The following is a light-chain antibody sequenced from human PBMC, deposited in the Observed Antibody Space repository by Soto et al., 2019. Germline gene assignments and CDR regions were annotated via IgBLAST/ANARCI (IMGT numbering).Light chain of an antibody. J-gene: IGKJ4*01. V-gene: IGKV1-9*01. CDR2: AAS. Sequence: DTQLTQSPSFLSASVGDRVTITCRASQAVSRSLGWYQQKPGKAPSLLISAASTLHSGVPSRFSGSGSGTDFTLTISSLQPEDFATYYCQQLWTYPLTFGGGTKVEI. CDR1: QAVSRS. CDR3: QQLWTYPLT.